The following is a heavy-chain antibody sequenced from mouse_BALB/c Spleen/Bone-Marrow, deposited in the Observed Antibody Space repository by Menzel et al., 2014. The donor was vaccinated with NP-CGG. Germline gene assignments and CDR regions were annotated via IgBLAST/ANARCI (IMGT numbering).Heavy chain of an antibody. CDR1: GFDFSRYW. CDR3: AKNYYYGYVAY. V-gene: IGHV4-1*02. Sequence: EVMLVESGGGLVQPGGSLKLSCAASGFDFSRYWMTWVRQAPGEGLGWIGEINPASSTINYTPSLKDKFIISRDNAKNTLYLQMSKVRSEDTALYYCAKNYYYGYVAYWGQGTLVTVSA. D-gene: IGHD1-2*01. CDR2: INPASSTI. J-gene: IGHJ3*01.